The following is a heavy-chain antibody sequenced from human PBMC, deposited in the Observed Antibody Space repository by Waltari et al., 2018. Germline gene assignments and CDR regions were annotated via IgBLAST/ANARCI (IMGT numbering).Heavy chain of an antibody. Sequence: QVHLQQWGAGLLRPSETLSLTCAVSGGSLRGYYWGWVRQPPGKGLEWIGENNHSPNKVYNPSVRSRLTMSIDTSQNQFSLKLSFVTAADTGVYYCVRLEDCTGPGGNCYSGDPFAMDVWGQGTTVTVSS. CDR1: GGSLRGYY. J-gene: IGHJ6*02. D-gene: IGHD2-8*02. CDR2: NNHSPNK. V-gene: IGHV4-34*01. CDR3: VRLEDCTGPGGNCYSGDPFAMDV.